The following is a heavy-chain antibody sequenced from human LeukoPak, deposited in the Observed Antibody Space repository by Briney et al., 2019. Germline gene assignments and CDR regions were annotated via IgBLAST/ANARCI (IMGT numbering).Heavy chain of an antibody. Sequence: GRSLRLSCAASGFTFDDYAMHWVRQAPGKGLEWVSGISWNSGSIGYADSVKGRFTISRDNAKNSLYLQMNSLRAEDTALYYCAKAPVIAAELYFDYWGQGTLVTVSS. D-gene: IGHD6-13*01. CDR2: ISWNSGSI. CDR1: GFTFDDYA. CDR3: AKAPVIAAELYFDY. V-gene: IGHV3-9*01. J-gene: IGHJ4*02.